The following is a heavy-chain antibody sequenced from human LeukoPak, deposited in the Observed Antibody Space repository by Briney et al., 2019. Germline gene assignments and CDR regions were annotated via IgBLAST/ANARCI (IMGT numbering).Heavy chain of an antibody. CDR1: GFTVSSNY. V-gene: IGHV3-66*01. J-gene: IGHJ4*02. D-gene: IGHD6-13*01. CDR3: ARASSSWLFDY. Sequence: TGGSLRLSCAASGFTVSSNYMSWVRQAPGKGLEWVSVIYSGGSTYYADSVKGRFTISRDNAKNSLYLQMNSLRAEDTAVYYCARASSSWLFDYWGQGTLVTVSS. CDR2: IYSGGST.